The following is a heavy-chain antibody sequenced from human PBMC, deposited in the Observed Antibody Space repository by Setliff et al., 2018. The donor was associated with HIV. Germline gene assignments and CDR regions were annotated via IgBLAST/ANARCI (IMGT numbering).Heavy chain of an antibody. CDR3: AREWLQHTGDGAFDV. V-gene: IGHV4-59*01. Sequence: SSETLSLTCTVSDDSISSYYWSWIRQPPGKGLEWIGYIYYTGTTKYNPSLKSRVTISIDTSKNQFSLKLTSVTAADTAVYYCAREWLQHTGDGAFDVWGQGTMVTVSS. D-gene: IGHD5-12*01. CDR1: DDSISSYY. CDR2: IYYTGTT. J-gene: IGHJ3*01.